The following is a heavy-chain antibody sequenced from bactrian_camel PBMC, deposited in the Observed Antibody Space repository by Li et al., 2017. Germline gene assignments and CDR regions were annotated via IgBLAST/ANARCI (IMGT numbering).Heavy chain of an antibody. CDR2: INSGGGRT. Sequence: EVQLVESGGGSVQAGGSLRLSCTASGSTTASKYMGWFRQAPGKGLEWVSTINSGGGRTYYADSVKGRITISRDDAKNTLYLQLDSLKSEDMAMYYCTNHNSGFEDWGQGTQVTVS. CDR3: TNHNSGFED. V-gene: IGHV3S40*01. J-gene: IGHJ4*01. D-gene: IGHD5*01. CDR1: GSTTASKY.